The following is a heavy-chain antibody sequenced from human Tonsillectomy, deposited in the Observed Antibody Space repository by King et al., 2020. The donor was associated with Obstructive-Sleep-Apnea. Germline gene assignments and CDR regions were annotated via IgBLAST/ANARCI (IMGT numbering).Heavy chain of an antibody. CDR3: ARASFGGATRLDY. CDR2: ISYDGSNK. J-gene: IGHJ4*02. D-gene: IGHD1-26*01. V-gene: IGHV3-30*04. CDR1: GFTSSSYA. Sequence: VQLVESGGGVVQPGRSLRLSCAASGFTSSSYAMHWVRQAPGKGLEWVAVISYDGSNKYYADSVKGRFTISRDNSKNTLYLQMNSLRAEDTAVYYCARASFGGATRLDYWGQGTLVTVSS.